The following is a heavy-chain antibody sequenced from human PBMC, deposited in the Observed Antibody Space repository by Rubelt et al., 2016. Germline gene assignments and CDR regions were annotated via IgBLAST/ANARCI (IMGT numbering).Heavy chain of an antibody. V-gene: IGHV1-18*01. CDR2: IDPYTGNA. Sequence: QVQLVQSGADVKKPGASVKVSCKPSGYMFTMYGISWVRQAPGQGLEWMGWIDPYTGNAEFATDFRGSVTVTKDTYTTTAYLELRNMRSDGTAVYYCARRRAAGLQIIDHWGQGTLVTVSA. CDR3: ARRRAAGLQIIDH. D-gene: IGHD6-13*01. J-gene: IGHJ4*02. CDR1: GYMFTMYG.